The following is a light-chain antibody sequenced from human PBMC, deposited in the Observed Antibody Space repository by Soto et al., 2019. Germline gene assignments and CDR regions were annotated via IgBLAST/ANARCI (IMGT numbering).Light chain of an antibody. J-gene: IGKJ3*01. V-gene: IGKV1-16*01. CDR2: DAT. Sequence: DIQMTQSPSSLSASVGDRVTITCRASHPININLVWFQQKPGKAPKSLIYDATHLQSGVPSRFRGSGSWTDFTLTISCLQPEDFATYYCQHVYSMPITFGPGTKVDLK. CDR3: QHVYSMPIT. CDR1: HPININ.